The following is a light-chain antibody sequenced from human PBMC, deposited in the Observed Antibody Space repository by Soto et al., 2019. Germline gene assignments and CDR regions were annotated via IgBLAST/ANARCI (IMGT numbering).Light chain of an antibody. Sequence: NFMLTQPHSVSESPGKTVIISCTRSSGSIASNYVQWYQQRPGSSPTTVIYEDNQRPSGVPDRFSGSIDSSSNSASLTISRLETDDEADYYCQSYDATNKVFGGGTKLTVL. V-gene: IGLV6-57*01. CDR2: EDN. J-gene: IGLJ3*02. CDR3: QSYDATNKV. CDR1: SGSIASNY.